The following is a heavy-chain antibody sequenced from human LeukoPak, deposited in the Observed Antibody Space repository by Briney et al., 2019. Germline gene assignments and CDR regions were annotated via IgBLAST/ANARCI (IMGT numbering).Heavy chain of an antibody. CDR2: IRYDGSNK. D-gene: IGHD5-18*01. CDR1: GFTFSSYG. Sequence: GGSLRLSCAASGFTFSSYGMHWVRQTPGKGLEWVAFIRYDGSNKYYADSVKGRFTISRDNPKNTLYLQMNSLRAEDTAVYYCAKVRGYSYGYVDYWGQGTLVTVSS. V-gene: IGHV3-30*02. J-gene: IGHJ4*02. CDR3: AKVRGYSYGYVDY.